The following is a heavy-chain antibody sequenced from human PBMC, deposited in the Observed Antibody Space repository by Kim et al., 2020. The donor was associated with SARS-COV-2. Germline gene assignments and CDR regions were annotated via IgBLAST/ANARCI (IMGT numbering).Heavy chain of an antibody. V-gene: IGHV3-48*03. J-gene: IGHJ6*02. CDR3: ARLIGVRKKDYYYYGMDV. CDR2: ISSSGSTI. D-gene: IGHD3-10*01. CDR1: GFTFSSYE. Sequence: GGSLRLSCAASGFTFSSYEMNWVRQAPGKGLEWVSYISSSGSTIYYADSVKGRFTISRDNAKNSLYLQMNSLRAEDTAVYYCARLIGVRKKDYYYYGMDVWGQGTTVTVSS.